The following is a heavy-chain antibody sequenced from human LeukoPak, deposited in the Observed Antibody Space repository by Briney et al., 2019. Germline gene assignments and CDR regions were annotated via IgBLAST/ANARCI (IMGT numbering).Heavy chain of an antibody. Sequence: SVKVSCKAFGGTFSSYAISWVRQAPGQGLEWMGGIIPIFGTANYAQKFQGRVTITTDESTSTAYMELSSLRSEDTAVYYCVTVREDAFDIWGQGTMVTVSS. V-gene: IGHV1-69*05. J-gene: IGHJ3*02. CDR2: IIPIFGTA. CDR3: VTVREDAFDI. D-gene: IGHD1-1*01. CDR1: GGTFSSYA.